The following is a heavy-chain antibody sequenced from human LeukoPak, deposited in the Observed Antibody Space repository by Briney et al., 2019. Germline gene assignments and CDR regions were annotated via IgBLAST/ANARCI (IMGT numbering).Heavy chain of an antibody. Sequence: ASVKVSCKASGGTFSSYAISWVRQAPGQGLEWMGGIIPIFGTANYAQKFQGRVTITTDESTSTAYMELGSLRSEDTAVYYCARDLDKGLFDYWGQGTLVTVSS. CDR2: IIPIFGTA. CDR1: GGTFSSYA. J-gene: IGHJ4*02. V-gene: IGHV1-69*05. CDR3: ARDLDKGLFDY. D-gene: IGHD3-9*01.